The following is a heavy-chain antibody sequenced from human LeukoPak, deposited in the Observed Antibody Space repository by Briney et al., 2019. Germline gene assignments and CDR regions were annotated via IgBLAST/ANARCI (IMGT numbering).Heavy chain of an antibody. Sequence: PSETLSLTCAVSGGSISSSNWWSWVRQPPGKGLEWIGEIYHSGSTNYNPSLKSRVTISVDKSKNQFSLKLSSVTAADTAVYYCARNYYGSGSGGYFDYWGQGTLVTVSS. J-gene: IGHJ4*02. V-gene: IGHV4-4*02. CDR3: ARNYYGSGSGGYFDY. D-gene: IGHD3-10*01. CDR1: GGSISSSNW. CDR2: IYHSGST.